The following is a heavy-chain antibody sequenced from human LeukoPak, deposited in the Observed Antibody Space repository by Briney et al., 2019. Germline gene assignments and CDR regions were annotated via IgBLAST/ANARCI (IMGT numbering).Heavy chain of an antibody. CDR3: ARVYCSSTSCSLRGYHFYYMDV. Sequence: SETLSLTCTASGGSMSYFYWSWIRQPPGKGLEWIGYIYYSGSTSYNPSLKSRVSISVDTSKNQFSLKLSSVTAADTAVYYCARVYCSSTSCSLRGYHFYYMDVWGKGTTVTVSS. V-gene: IGHV4-59*01. CDR2: IYYSGST. J-gene: IGHJ6*03. D-gene: IGHD2-2*01. CDR1: GGSMSYFY.